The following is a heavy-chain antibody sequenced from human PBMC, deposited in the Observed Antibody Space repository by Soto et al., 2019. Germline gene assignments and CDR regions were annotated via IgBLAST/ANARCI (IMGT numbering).Heavy chain of an antibody. CDR3: ARDSAVNTLYYYYGMDV. J-gene: IGHJ6*02. V-gene: IGHV3-33*01. D-gene: IGHD4-17*01. Sequence: QVQLVESGGGVVQPGRSLRLSCAASGFTFSSYGMHWVRQAPGTGLEWVAVIWYDGSNKYYADSVKGRFTISRDNAKNRLYLQMNSLRAEDTAVYYCARDSAVNTLYYYYGMDVWGQGTTVTVSS. CDR2: IWYDGSNK. CDR1: GFTFSSYG.